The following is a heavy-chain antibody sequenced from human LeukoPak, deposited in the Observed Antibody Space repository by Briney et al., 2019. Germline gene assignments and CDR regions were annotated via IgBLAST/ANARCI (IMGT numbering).Heavy chain of an antibody. CDR1: GFTFSSYW. J-gene: IGHJ4*02. V-gene: IGHV3-74*01. CDR3: ARSFYDILIGYYQYFDY. D-gene: IGHD3-9*01. Sequence: PGGSLRLSCAASGFTFSSYWMHWVRQAPGKGLVWVSRINGEGSSTSYADSVKGRFTISRDNAKNTLYLQMNSLRAEDTAVYYCARSFYDILIGYYQYFDYWGQGTLVTVSS. CDR2: INGEGSST.